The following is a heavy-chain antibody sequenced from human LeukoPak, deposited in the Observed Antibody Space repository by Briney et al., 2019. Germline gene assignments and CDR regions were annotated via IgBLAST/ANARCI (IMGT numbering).Heavy chain of an antibody. Sequence: ASVKVSCKASGYTFTGYYMHWVRQAPGQGLEWMGWINPNSGNTGYAQKFQGRVTMTRNTSISTAYMELSSLRSEDTAVYYCARGPVPGYMDVWGKGTTVTISS. D-gene: IGHD1-14*01. CDR2: INPNSGNT. CDR1: GYTFTGYY. J-gene: IGHJ6*03. V-gene: IGHV1-8*02. CDR3: ARGPVPGYMDV.